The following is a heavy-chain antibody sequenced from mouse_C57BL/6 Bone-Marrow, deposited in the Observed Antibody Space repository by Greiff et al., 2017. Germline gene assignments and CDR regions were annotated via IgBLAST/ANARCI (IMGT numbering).Heavy chain of an antibody. CDR1: GFTFSDYY. CDR3: ARLDGYPWFAY. CDR2: ISNGGGST. V-gene: IGHV5-12*01. J-gene: IGHJ3*01. Sequence: EVQLQQSGGGLVQPGGSLKLSCAASGFTFSDYYMYWVRQTPEKRLEWVAYISNGGGSTYYPDTVKGRFTISRDNAKNTLYLQMSRLKSEDTAMYYCARLDGYPWFAYWGQGTLVTVSA. D-gene: IGHD2-3*01.